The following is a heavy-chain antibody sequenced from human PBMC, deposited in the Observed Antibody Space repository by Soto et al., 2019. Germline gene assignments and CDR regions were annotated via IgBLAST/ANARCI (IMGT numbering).Heavy chain of an antibody. J-gene: IGHJ6*02. D-gene: IGHD4-17*01. Sequence: GASVKVSCKASGGTFSSYAISWVRQAPGQGLEWMGGIIPIFGTANYAQKFQGRVTITADESTSTAYMELSSLRSEDTAVYYCARDRPLTTVNPYYYYGMDVWGQGTTVTVSS. V-gene: IGHV1-69*13. CDR3: ARDRPLTTVNPYYYYGMDV. CDR2: IIPIFGTA. CDR1: GGTFSSYA.